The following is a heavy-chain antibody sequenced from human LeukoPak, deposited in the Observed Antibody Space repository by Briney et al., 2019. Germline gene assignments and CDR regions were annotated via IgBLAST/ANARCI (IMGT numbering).Heavy chain of an antibody. J-gene: IGHJ4*02. D-gene: IGHD3-10*01. V-gene: IGHV3-30-3*01. CDR3: AKVSGLRSGLYYFDY. CDR1: GFTFSSYA. Sequence: PGRSLRLSCAASGFTFSSYAMHWVRQAPGKGLEWVAVISYDGSNKYYADSVKGRFTISRDNSKNTLYLQMSSLRAEDTAVYYCAKVSGLRSGLYYFDYWGQGTLVTVSS. CDR2: ISYDGSNK.